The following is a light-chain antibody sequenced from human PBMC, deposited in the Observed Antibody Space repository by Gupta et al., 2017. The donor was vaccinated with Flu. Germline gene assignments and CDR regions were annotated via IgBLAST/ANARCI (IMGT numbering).Light chain of an antibody. V-gene: IGKV1-17*01. CDR2: AAS. CDR1: QVIGND. CDR3: RQQYFSPFS. Sequence: QRTQPPSSLSASVGDRVTITCRASQVIGNDLSWYQQQPGKAPKRLIYAASRVQSGVPSRFSGSGSGTEFTLTISSRQPEDFATYYCRQQYFSPFSFGQGTKMEIK. J-gene: IGKJ2*03.